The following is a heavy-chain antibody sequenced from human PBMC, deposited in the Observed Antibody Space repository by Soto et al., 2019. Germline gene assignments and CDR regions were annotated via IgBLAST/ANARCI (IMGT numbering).Heavy chain of an antibody. Sequence: GGSLRLSCAASGFTFSSYAMSWVRQAPGKRLEWVSNIKQDGSETSYADSVRGRFTVFRDNARNSLFLQMNRLRAEDTAVYYCARENYFDYWGQGALVTVSS. CDR2: IKQDGSET. CDR1: GFTFSSYA. V-gene: IGHV3-7*01. J-gene: IGHJ4*02. CDR3: ARENYFDY.